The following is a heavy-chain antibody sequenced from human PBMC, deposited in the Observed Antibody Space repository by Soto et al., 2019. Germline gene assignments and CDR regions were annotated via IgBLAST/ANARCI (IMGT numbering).Heavy chain of an antibody. CDR2: IIPIFGTA. D-gene: IGHD2-2*01. V-gene: IGHV1-69*01. CDR3: ARNRDIVVVPAAIFRAHYYYGMDV. J-gene: IGHJ6*02. Sequence: QVQLVQSGAEVKKPGSSVKVSCKASGGTFSSYAISWVRQAPGQGLEWMGGIIPIFGTANYAQKFQGRVTTTADESTSTAYMELSSLRSEDTAVYYCARNRDIVVVPAAIFRAHYYYGMDVWGQGTTVTVSS. CDR1: GGTFSSYA.